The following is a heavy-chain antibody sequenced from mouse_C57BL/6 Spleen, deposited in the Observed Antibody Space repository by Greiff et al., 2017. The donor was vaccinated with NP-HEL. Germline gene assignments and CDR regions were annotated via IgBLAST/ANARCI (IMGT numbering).Heavy chain of an antibody. J-gene: IGHJ1*03. CDR1: GYTFTDYY. D-gene: IGHD1-1*01. CDR2: INPYNGGT. CDR3: ARGSKNPYCDV. Sequence: EVQLQQSGPVLVKPGASVKMSCKASGYTFTDYYMNWVKQSHGKSLEWIGVINPYNGGTSYNQKFKGKATLTVDKSSSTAYMELNSLTSEDSAVYYCARGSKNPYCDVWGTGTTVTVSS. V-gene: IGHV1-19*01.